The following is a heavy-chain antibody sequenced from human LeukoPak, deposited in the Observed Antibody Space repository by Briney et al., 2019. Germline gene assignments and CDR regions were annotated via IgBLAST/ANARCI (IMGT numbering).Heavy chain of an antibody. CDR1: GFTLDDYG. D-gene: IGHD3-22*01. CDR2: INWNGGRK. CDR3: ARGKDYYDSSGYTDAFDI. J-gene: IGHJ3*02. V-gene: IGHV3-20*04. Sequence: GGSLRLSWAASGFTLDDYGRSWVRQAPGKGLEGVRGINWNGGRKVYADLVKGGFTISRDNAKNSLYLQMNSLRAEDTALYYCARGKDYYDSSGYTDAFDIWGQGTMVTVSS.